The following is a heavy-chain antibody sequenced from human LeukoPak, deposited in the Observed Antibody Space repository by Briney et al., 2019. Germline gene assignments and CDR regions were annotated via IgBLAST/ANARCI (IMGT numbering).Heavy chain of an antibody. Sequence: PSQTLSLTCTVSGGSTSSGDYYWSWIRQPPGKGLEWIGYIYYSGSTYYNPSLKSRVTISVDTSKNQFSLKLSSVTAADTAVYYCASQGIAVAGRDYWGQGTLVTVSS. J-gene: IGHJ4*02. CDR3: ASQGIAVAGRDY. CDR1: GGSTSSGDYY. D-gene: IGHD6-19*01. V-gene: IGHV4-30-4*08. CDR2: IYYSGST.